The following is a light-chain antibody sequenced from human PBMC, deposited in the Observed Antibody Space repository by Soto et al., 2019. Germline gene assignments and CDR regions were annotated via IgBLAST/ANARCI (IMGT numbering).Light chain of an antibody. CDR1: RSDVGGYNY. Sequence: QSALTQPASVSGSPGQSITTSSPETRSDVGGYNYVSWYQQHPGKAPKLMIYEVSNRPSGVSNRFSGSKSGNTASLTISGLQAEDEADYYCSSYTSSSTPWVFGGGTKLTVL. J-gene: IGLJ3*02. CDR2: EVS. V-gene: IGLV2-14*01. CDR3: SSYTSSSTPWV.